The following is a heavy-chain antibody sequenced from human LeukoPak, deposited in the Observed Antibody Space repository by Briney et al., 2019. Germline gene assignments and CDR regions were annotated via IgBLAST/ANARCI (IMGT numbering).Heavy chain of an antibody. V-gene: IGHV4-61*02. Sequence: SETLSLTCSVSGHSISSGDYYWSWIRQPAGKGLEWIGRIYTSGSTNYNPSLKSRVTISVDTSKNQFSLKLSSVTAADTAVYYCASYSSWRSFDYWGQGTLVTVPS. CDR1: GHSISSGDYY. CDR3: ASYSSWRSFDY. J-gene: IGHJ4*02. D-gene: IGHD6-13*01. CDR2: IYTSGST.